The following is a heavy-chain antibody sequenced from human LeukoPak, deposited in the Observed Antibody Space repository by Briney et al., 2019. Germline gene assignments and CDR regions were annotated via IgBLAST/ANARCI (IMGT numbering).Heavy chain of an antibody. CDR2: ISSSSSTI. D-gene: IGHD2-2*01. CDR3: AVPAAPYYYYYMDV. Sequence: GGSLRLSCAASGFTFSSYSMNWVRQAPGKGLEWVSYISSSSSTIYYADSVKGRFTISRDNAKNSLYLQMNSLRAEDTAVYYCAVPAAPYYYYYMDVWGKGTTVTVSS. J-gene: IGHJ6*03. CDR1: GFTFSSYS. V-gene: IGHV3-48*01.